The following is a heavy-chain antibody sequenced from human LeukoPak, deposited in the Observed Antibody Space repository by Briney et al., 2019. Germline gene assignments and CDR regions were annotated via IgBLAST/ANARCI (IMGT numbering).Heavy chain of an antibody. Sequence: SETLSLTCTVSGGSITSYYWSWIRQPPGKGLEWIGYISSSGSTNYNPSLKSRVTMSVDTSKNQFSLKLNSVTAAGTAVYYCASGGYCGTTTCYPNWFDPWGQGTQVTVSS. J-gene: IGHJ5*02. V-gene: IGHV4-59*01. CDR2: ISSSGST. D-gene: IGHD2-2*01. CDR1: GGSITSYY. CDR3: ASGGYCGTTTCYPNWFDP.